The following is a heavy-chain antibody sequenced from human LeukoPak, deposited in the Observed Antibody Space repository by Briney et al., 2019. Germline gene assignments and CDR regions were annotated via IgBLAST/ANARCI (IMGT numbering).Heavy chain of an antibody. V-gene: IGHV4-34*01. CDR2: INHSGST. CDR3: ARLPYYADDY. Sequence: SETLSLTCAVYGGSFSGYYWSWIRQPPGKGLEWIGEINHSGSTNYNPSLKSRVTISVDTSKNQFSLKLSSVTAADTAVYYCARLPYYADDYRGQGTLVTVSS. CDR1: GGSFSGYY. D-gene: IGHD2-2*01. J-gene: IGHJ4*02.